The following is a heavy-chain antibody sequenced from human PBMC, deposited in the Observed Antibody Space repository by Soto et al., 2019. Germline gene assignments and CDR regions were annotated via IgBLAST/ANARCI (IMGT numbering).Heavy chain of an antibody. CDR1: GFTFSTYA. J-gene: IGHJ6*02. Sequence: EVQLVESGGGLVQPGGSLRISRAASGFTFSTYAMHWVRQAPGKGLEYVSATSSNGGSTYYGNSVKGRFTISRDNSKSALYLQMGSPRDDDMAVYYCSRDRGYSSGHRAYVWGQGTRVTVSS. CDR2: TSSNGGST. D-gene: IGHD6-19*01. CDR3: SRDRGYSSGHRAYV. V-gene: IGHV3-64*01.